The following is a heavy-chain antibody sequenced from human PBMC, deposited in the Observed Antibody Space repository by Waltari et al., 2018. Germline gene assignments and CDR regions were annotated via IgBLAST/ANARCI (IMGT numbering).Heavy chain of an antibody. CDR2: INHSGST. D-gene: IGHD6-13*01. J-gene: IGHJ5*02. Sequence: QVQLQQWGAGLLKPSETLSLTCAVYGGSFSGYYWSWIRQPPGKGLEWIGEINHSGSTNYNPSLKSRVTISVDTSKNQFSLKLSSVTAADTAVYYCARGPGNSSWYRGPRWFDPWGQGTLVTVSS. V-gene: IGHV4-34*01. CDR1: GGSFSGYY. CDR3: ARGPGNSSWYRGPRWFDP.